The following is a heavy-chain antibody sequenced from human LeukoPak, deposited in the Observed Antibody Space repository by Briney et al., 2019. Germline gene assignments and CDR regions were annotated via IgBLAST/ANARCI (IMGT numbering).Heavy chain of an antibody. CDR2: INPNSGAT. CDR1: GYTFSGYY. D-gene: IGHD1-26*01. J-gene: IGHJ4*02. V-gene: IGHV1-2*02. CDR3: ARATIVGAIPGY. Sequence: ASVKVSCKASGYTFSGYYIHWVRQAPGQGLEWMGWINPNSGATIFGRNFQDRMTMTRDTSINTAYMELSRLESNDTALYYCARATIVGAIPGYWGQGTLVTVSS.